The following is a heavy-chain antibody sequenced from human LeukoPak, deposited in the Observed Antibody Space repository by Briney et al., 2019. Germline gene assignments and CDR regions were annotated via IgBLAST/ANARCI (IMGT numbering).Heavy chain of an antibody. D-gene: IGHD6-13*01. CDR3: AREAAAGVYFEY. Sequence: ASVKVSCKASGYTFTSYDISWVRQAPGQGLEWMGWISAYNGNTNYVHSLQGRATMTTDTSTSTAYMELRSLRSDDTAIYYCAREAAAGVYFEYWGQGTLVTVSS. V-gene: IGHV1-18*01. CDR2: ISAYNGNT. J-gene: IGHJ4*02. CDR1: GYTFTSYD.